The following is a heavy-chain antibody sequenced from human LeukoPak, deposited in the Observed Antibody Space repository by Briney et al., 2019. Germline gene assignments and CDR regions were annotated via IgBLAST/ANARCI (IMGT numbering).Heavy chain of an antibody. CDR3: AKVRSGWYSGEYLDY. CDR1: GFTFSSYG. J-gene: IGHJ4*02. CDR2: ISGSGGST. V-gene: IGHV3-23*01. D-gene: IGHD6-19*01. Sequence: GGSLRLSCAASGFTFSSYGMSWVRQAPGKGLEWVSAISGSGGSTYYADSVKGRFTISRDNSKNTLYLQMNSLRAEDTAVYYCAKVRSGWYSGEYLDYWGQGTLVTVSS.